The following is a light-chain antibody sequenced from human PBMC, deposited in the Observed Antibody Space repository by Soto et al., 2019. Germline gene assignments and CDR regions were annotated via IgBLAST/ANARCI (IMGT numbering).Light chain of an antibody. CDR2: EVS. CDR3: SSYTTSSPL. V-gene: IGLV2-14*01. CDR1: SSDVVGYNY. J-gene: IGLJ2*01. Sequence: QSALTQPASVSGSPVQSITISCTGTSSDVVGYNYVSWYQQHPGKSPKLMIYEVSNRPSGVSNRFSGSKSGNTASLTISGLQGEDEADYYCSSYTTSSPLFGGGTKLTVL.